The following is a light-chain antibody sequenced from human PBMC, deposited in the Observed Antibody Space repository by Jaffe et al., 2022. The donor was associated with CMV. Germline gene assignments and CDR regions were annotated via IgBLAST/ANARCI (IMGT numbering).Light chain of an antibody. CDR3: QAWGTGFWV. Sequence: QVVVTQSPSASASLGASVKLTCTLTGGHSSYAIAWHQQQPEKGPRFLMKVNSDGSHSKGGGIPDRFSGSSSGDERYLTISSLQSEDEADYYCQAWGTGFWVFGGGTKLTVL. V-gene: IGLV4-69*01. CDR2: VNSDGSH. J-gene: IGLJ3*02. CDR1: GGHSSYA.